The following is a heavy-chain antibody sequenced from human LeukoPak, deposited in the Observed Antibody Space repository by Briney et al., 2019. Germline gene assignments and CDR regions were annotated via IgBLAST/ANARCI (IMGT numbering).Heavy chain of an antibody. CDR2: IKQDGSEK. V-gene: IGHV3-7*01. Sequence: PGGSPRLSCAASGFTFSSYWMSWVRQAPGKGLEWVANIKQDGSEKYYVDSVKGRFTISRDNAKNSLYLQMNSLRAEDTAVYYCARSEKEPYSSGWYFDYWGQGTLVTVSS. D-gene: IGHD6-19*01. CDR1: GFTFSSYW. CDR3: ARSEKEPYSSGWYFDY. J-gene: IGHJ4*02.